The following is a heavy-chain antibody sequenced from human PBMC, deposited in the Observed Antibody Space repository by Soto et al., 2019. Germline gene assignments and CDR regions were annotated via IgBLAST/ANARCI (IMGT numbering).Heavy chain of an antibody. CDR1: GGSISSYY. D-gene: IGHD6-13*01. V-gene: IGHV4-59*01. Sequence: QVQLQESGPGLVKPSETLSLTCTVSGGSISSYYWSWIRQPPGKGLEWIGYIYYSGSTNYNPSLKRRVTMSVDTSKNQFSLKLSSVTAADTAVYYCARSRLGIAAAGTDFDYWGQGTLVTVSS. CDR2: IYYSGST. CDR3: ARSRLGIAAAGTDFDY. J-gene: IGHJ4*02.